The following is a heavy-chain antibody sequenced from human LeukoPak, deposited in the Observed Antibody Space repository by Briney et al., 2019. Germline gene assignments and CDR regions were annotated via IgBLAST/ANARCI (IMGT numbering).Heavy chain of an antibody. J-gene: IGHJ4*02. D-gene: IGHD4-17*01. V-gene: IGHV4-39*01. Sequence: SETLSLTCFVSNGSITSTSYWAWIRQSPGKGLEWIGTTSSGGSAYYKTSLKSRVTISVDTSKTQLSLRLTSVTAADTAVYSCARQGGGDFVDSWGQGTLVSVS. CDR2: TSSGGSA. CDR1: NGSITSTSY. CDR3: ARQGGGDFVDS.